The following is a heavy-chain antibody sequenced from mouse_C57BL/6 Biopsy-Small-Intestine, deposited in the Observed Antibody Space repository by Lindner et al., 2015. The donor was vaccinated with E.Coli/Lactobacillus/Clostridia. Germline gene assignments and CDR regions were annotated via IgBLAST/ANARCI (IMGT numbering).Heavy chain of an antibody. CDR3: ARSRQTHFMVVTAENWFDP. CDR1: GYTFSDYY. V-gene: IGHV1-18*01. Sequence: SVKVSCKASGYTFSDYYMHWVRQAPGQGLEWMGRINPNSGGTNYAQKFQGRVTMTRDTSISTAYMELSRLRSDDTAVYFCARSRQTHFMVVTAENWFDPWGQGTLVTVSS. CDR2: INPNSGGT. D-gene: IGHD1-1*02. J-gene: IGHJ4*01.